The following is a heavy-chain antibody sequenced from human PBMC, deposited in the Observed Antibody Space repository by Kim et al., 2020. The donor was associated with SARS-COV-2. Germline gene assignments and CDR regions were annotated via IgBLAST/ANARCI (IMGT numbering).Heavy chain of an antibody. CDR1: GFTVSSNY. CDR2: IYSGGST. D-gene: IGHD2-2*01. CDR3: ARDSEPYCSSTSCYYYYMDV. Sequence: GGSLRLSCAASGFTVSSNYMSWVRQAPGKELEWVSVIYSGGSTYYADSVKGRFTISRDNSKNTLYLQMNSLRAEDTAVYYCARDSEPYCSSTSCYYYYMDVWGKGTTVTVSS. J-gene: IGHJ6*03. V-gene: IGHV3-66*01.